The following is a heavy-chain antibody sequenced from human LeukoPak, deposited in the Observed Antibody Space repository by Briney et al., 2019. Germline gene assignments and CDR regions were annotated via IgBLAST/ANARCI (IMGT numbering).Heavy chain of an antibody. D-gene: IGHD3-9*01. CDR2: ISGSGGST. J-gene: IGHJ4*02. Sequence: GGSLRLSCAASGFTFSSYAMSWVRQAPGKGLEWVSAISGSGGSTYYADSVKGRFTISRDNSKNPLYLQMNSLRAEDTAVYYCASSAPRYFDWLLRGLKSDYWGQGTLVTVSS. CDR3: ASSAPRYFDWLLRGLKSDY. V-gene: IGHV3-23*01. CDR1: GFTFSSYA.